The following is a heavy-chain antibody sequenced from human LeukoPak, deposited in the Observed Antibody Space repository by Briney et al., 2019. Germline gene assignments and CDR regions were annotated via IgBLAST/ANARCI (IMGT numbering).Heavy chain of an antibody. CDR1: GYSFTSGHY. J-gene: IGHJ4*02. CDR2: IYHTGSA. D-gene: IGHD2-2*01. Sequence: SETLSLTCSVSGYSFTSGHYWGWIRQPPGKGLEWIANIYHTGSAHYNPSLKSRVTISVDTSTNQFSLKLSSVTAADTAVYYCARYCTSTTCILRGFDYWGQGTLVTVAS. V-gene: IGHV4-38-2*01. CDR3: ARYCTSTTCILRGFDY.